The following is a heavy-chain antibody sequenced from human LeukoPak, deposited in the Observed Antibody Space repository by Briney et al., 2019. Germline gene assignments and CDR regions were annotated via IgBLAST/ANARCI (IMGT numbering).Heavy chain of an antibody. J-gene: IGHJ4*02. CDR1: GYTFTGYY. V-gene: IGHV1-2*04. CDR3: AKVRVGTAHFDY. CDR2: INPNSGGT. D-gene: IGHD2-15*01. Sequence: ASVKVSCKASGYTFTGYYMHWVRQAPGQGLEWMGWINPNSGGTNYAQKFQGWVTMTRDTSISTAYMELSRLRPEDTAVYYCAKVRVGTAHFDYWGQGTLVTVSS.